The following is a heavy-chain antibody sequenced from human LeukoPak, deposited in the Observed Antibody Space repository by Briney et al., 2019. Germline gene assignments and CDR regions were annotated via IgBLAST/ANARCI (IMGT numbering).Heavy chain of an antibody. CDR2: IKQDGSEK. CDR3: ARAGYTYTTLYY. D-gene: IGHD5-18*01. V-gene: IGHV3-7*01. J-gene: IGHJ4*02. CDR1: GFTFSHYW. Sequence: PGGSLRLSCAASGFTFSHYWMTWIRQAPGKGLEWVANIKQDGSEKYYVDSVKGRCTISRDNAKNSLYLQMNSLRVDDTALYYCARAGYTYTTLYYGGQGTLVTVSS.